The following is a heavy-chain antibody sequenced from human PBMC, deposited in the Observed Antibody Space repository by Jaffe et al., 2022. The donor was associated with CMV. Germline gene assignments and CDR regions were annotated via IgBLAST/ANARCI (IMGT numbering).Heavy chain of an antibody. CDR2: TRAKAYDGAT. J-gene: IGHJ4*02. D-gene: IGHD6-19*01. Sequence: EVQLVESGGGLVQPGRSLRLSCAASGFTFGDFAIHWVRQAPGKGLEWIGFTRAKAYDGATQYAASVKGRVTMSRDDSKSIAYLQMSSLKIEDTALYYCSRGGSGLYDWIFDYWGQGVLVTVSS. CDR3: SRGGSGLYDWIFDY. CDR1: GFTFGDFA. V-gene: IGHV3-49*04.